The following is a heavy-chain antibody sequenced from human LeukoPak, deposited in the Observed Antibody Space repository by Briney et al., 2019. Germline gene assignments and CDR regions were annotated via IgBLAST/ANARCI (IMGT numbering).Heavy chain of an antibody. J-gene: IGHJ4*02. CDR1: GSTFSSYG. D-gene: IGHD3-22*01. V-gene: IGHV3-30*19. Sequence: GRSLRLSCAASGSTFSSYGMHWVRQAPGKGLEWVAVISYDGSNKYYADSVKGRFTISRDNSKNTLYLQMNSLRAEDTAVYYCARGRREGTYYYDSSGYYLGYWGQGTLVTVSS. CDR3: ARGRREGTYYYDSSGYYLGY. CDR2: ISYDGSNK.